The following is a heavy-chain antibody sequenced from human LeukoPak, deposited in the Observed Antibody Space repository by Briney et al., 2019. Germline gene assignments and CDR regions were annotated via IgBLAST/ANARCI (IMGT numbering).Heavy chain of an antibody. CDR2: VNEDGSQQ. Sequence: GGSLRPSCAASGFTFSSYWMTWVRQAPGKGLESVAKVNEDGSQQYYVDSVMGRFTISRDNAKKSLYLQMNSLRADDTAFYYCARKGSYFDYWGQGTLVTVSS. J-gene: IGHJ4*02. CDR1: GFTFSSYW. CDR3: ARKGSYFDY. V-gene: IGHV3-7*03.